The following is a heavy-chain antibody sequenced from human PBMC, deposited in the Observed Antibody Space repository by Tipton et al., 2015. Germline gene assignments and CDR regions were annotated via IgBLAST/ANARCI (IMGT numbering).Heavy chain of an antibody. CDR1: GGSVSSGTYY. Sequence: TLSLTCTVSGGSVSSGTYYWSWIRQPPGKGLEWIGYISYSGSTKYNPSLKSRVTISVDTSKNQFSLKLSSVTAADTAVYYCATEPPMVRGVIISPGGWGQGTLVTVSS. D-gene: IGHD3-10*01. J-gene: IGHJ4*02. CDR3: ATEPPMVRGVIISPGG. V-gene: IGHV4-61*01. CDR2: ISYSGST.